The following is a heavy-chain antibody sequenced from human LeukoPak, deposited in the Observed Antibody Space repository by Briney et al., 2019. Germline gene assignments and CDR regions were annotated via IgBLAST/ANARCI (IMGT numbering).Heavy chain of an antibody. J-gene: IGHJ4*02. V-gene: IGHV3-30*02. Sequence: GGSLRLSCAASGFPFSSYAMHWVRQAPGKGLEWVAFIRHDGSNKYHIDSVKGRFTISRDNSKNTLYLQMNSLRAEDTAVYYCARDVGATGIDYWGQGTLVTVSS. CDR1: GFPFSSYA. D-gene: IGHD1-26*01. CDR3: ARDVGATGIDY. CDR2: IRHDGSNK.